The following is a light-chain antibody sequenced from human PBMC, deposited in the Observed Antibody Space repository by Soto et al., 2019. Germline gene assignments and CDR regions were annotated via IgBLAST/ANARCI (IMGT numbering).Light chain of an antibody. CDR1: QAIRND. CDR2: AAS. V-gene: IGKV1-6*01. Sequence: AIQTTQSPSSLCASVGDRVTITCRASQAIRNDLGWYQQKPGKAPRLLIYAASSLQSGVPSRFSGSGSGTDFTLTISSLQPEDFATYYCLQDYNFPWTFGQGTKVEIK. CDR3: LQDYNFPWT. J-gene: IGKJ1*01.